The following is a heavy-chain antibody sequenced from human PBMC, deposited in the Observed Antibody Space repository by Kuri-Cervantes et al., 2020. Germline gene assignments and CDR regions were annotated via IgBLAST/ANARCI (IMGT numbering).Heavy chain of an antibody. D-gene: IGHD1-20*01. J-gene: IGHJ6*02. Sequence: SVKVSCKASGGTFSSYTISWVRQAPGQGLEWMGRIIPILGIANYAQKFQGRVTMTEDTSTDTAYMELSSLRSEDTAVYYCATVLRRKRAIHLTGTYNYYYGMDVWGQGTTVTVSS. CDR3: ATVLRRKRAIHLTGTYNYYYGMDV. V-gene: IGHV1-69*02. CDR1: GGTFSSYT. CDR2: IIPILGIA.